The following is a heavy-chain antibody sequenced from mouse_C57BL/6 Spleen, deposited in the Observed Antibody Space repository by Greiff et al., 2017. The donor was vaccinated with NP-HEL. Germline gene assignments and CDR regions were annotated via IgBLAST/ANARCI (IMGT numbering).Heavy chain of an antibody. V-gene: IGHV1-63*01. CDR2: IYPGGGYT. CDR3: ARHSGYYFDY. Sequence: VQLQQSGAELVGPGTSVKMSCKASGYTFTNYWIGWAKQRPGHGLEWIGDIYPGGGYTNYNEKFKGKATLTADKSSSTAYMQFSSLTSEDSAIYYCARHSGYYFDYWGQGTTLTVSS. CDR1: GYTFTNYW. J-gene: IGHJ2*01.